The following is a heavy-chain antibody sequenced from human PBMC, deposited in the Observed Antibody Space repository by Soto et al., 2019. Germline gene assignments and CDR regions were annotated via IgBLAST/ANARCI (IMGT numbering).Heavy chain of an antibody. CDR1: GFNFDNYG. CDR2: ITYDGSFQ. CDR3: AKDRFGGTFYTPLAF. J-gene: IGHJ4*02. V-gene: IGHV3-30*18. Sequence: GGSLRLSCQASGFNFDNYGMHWVRQAPGKGLEWVAVITYDGSFQYYADSVKGRFTISRDNSKNTLSLHLNTLKPEDTAVYHCAKDRFGGTFYTPLAFWGQGTLVTVSS. D-gene: IGHD1-7*01.